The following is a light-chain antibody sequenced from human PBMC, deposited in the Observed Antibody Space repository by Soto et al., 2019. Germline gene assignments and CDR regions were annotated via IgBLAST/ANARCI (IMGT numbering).Light chain of an antibody. Sequence: QSALTQPPSVSAAPGQKVTISCSGSSSNIGNNYVSWDQQLPGTAPKLLIYDNNERPSGIPDRFSGSKSGTSATLGITGLQTGDEADYYCGTWDSSLSAGVFGGGTKLIVL. CDR1: SSNIGNNY. J-gene: IGLJ2*01. CDR3: GTWDSSLSAGV. V-gene: IGLV1-51*01. CDR2: DNN.